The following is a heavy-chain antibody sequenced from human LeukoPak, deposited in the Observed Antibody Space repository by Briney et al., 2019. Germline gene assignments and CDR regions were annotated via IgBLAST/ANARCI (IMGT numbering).Heavy chain of an antibody. V-gene: IGHV3-7*03. Sequence: GGSLRLSCVGSGFSFSNYWMGWIRQAPGKGLEWVANTKPDEREKYYVDSVKGRFTISRDNAKNSLCLQMNSLRVDDTAVYYCTRDGEGASHYWGQGTLVTASS. CDR1: GFSFSNYW. J-gene: IGHJ4*02. D-gene: IGHD3-10*01. CDR3: TRDGEGASHY. CDR2: TKPDEREK.